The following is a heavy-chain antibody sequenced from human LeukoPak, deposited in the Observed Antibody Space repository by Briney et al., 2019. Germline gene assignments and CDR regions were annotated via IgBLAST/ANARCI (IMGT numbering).Heavy chain of an antibody. V-gene: IGHV3-7*01. J-gene: IGHJ5*02. CDR2: IKQDGSEK. Sequence: GGSLRLSCAASGFTFRSYWMSWVRQAPGKGLKWVANIKQDGSEKYYVDSVKGRFTISRDNAKNSLYLQMNSLRAEDTAVYYCARGFRWFDPWGQGTLVTVSS. CDR1: GFTFRSYW. CDR3: ARGFRWFDP.